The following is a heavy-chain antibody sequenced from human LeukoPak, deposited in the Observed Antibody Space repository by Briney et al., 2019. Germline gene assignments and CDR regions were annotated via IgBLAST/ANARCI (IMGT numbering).Heavy chain of an antibody. CDR3: AKGVRMVRGVIIPWFDP. V-gene: IGHV3-9*01. CDR1: GFTFDDYA. D-gene: IGHD3-10*01. CDR2: ISWNSGSI. J-gene: IGHJ5*02. Sequence: GRSLRLSCAASGFTFDDYAMHWVRQAPGKGLEWVSGISWNSGSIGYADSVKGRFTISRDNAKNSLYLQMNSLRAEDTALYYCAKGVRMVRGVIIPWFDPWGQGTLVTVSS.